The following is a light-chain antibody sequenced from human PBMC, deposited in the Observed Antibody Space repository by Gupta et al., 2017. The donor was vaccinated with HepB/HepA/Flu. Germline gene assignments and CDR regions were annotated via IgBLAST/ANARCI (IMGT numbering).Light chain of an antibody. CDR2: KAS. J-gene: IGKJ1*01. Sequence: MQLTQSPSTLSASVGDRVTITCRASQRISSWLAWYQQKPGKAPKLLIYKASSLESGVPSRFSGSGSGTEFTLTISSLQPDDFATYYCQQYNRYSRTFGQGTKVEIK. CDR3: QQYNRYSRT. V-gene: IGKV1-5*03. CDR1: QRISSW.